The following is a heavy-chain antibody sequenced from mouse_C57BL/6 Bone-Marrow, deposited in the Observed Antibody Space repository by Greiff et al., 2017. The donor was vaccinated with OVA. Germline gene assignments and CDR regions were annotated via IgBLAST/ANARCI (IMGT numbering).Heavy chain of an antibody. CDR1: GFTFSSYA. CDR2: ISDGGSYT. CDR3: ARDALITTVAYYAMDY. Sequence: EVKVVESGGGLVKPGGSLKLSCAASGFTFSSYAMSWVRQTPDKRLEWVATISDGGSYTYYPDNVKGRFTISRDNAKTNLYLQMSHLKSEDTAMYYCARDALITTVAYYAMDYWGQGTSVTVSS. D-gene: IGHD1-1*01. V-gene: IGHV5-4*01. J-gene: IGHJ4*01.